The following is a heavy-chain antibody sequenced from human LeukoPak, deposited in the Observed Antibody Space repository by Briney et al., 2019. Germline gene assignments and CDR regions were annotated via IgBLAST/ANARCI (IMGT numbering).Heavy chain of an antibody. V-gene: IGHV3-30*02. CDR2: MRYDGITR. J-gene: IGHJ5*01. CDR1: GFKFRDYD. D-gene: IGHD4-23*01. Sequence: PGGSLRLSCAASGFKFRDYDMHWVRQTPGKGLEWVAFMRYDGITRDYADSVKGRFTISRDNSKNILFLQMNTLRAEDTALYYCVKDPGYGGFSKFRDSWGHGVLVAVSS. CDR3: VKDPGYGGFSKFRDS.